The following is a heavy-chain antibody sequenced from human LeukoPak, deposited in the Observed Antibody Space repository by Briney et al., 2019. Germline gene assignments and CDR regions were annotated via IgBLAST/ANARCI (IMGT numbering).Heavy chain of an antibody. D-gene: IGHD3-10*01. Sequence: GGSLRLSCAASGFTFSSYGMSWVRQAPGKGLEWVSKGRFTISRDNSKNTLYLQMNSLRAEDTAVYYCAKLLVAMVRGVDIDCWGQGTLVTVSS. CDR1: GFTFSSYG. J-gene: IGHJ4*02. CDR3: AKLLVAMVRGVDIDC. V-gene: IGHV3-23*01.